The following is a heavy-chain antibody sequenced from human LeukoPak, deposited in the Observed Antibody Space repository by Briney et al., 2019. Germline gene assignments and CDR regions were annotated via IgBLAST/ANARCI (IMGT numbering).Heavy chain of an antibody. CDR2: MNPNSGNT. V-gene: IGHV1-8*01. CDR1: GYTFTSYD. Sequence: ASVKVSCKASGYTFTSYDINWVRQATGQGLEWMGWMNPNSGNTGYAQKFQGRVTMTRNTSISTAYMELSSLRSEDTAVYYCASRKYQLLFGYYYYYMDVWGKGTTVTVSS. CDR3: ASRKYQLLFGYYYYYMDV. J-gene: IGHJ6*03. D-gene: IGHD2-2*01.